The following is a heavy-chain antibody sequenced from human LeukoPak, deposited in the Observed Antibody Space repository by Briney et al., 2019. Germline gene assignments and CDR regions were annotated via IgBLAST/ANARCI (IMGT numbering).Heavy chain of an antibody. Sequence: GGSLRLSCAASGFTFSDFGMNWVRQAPGKGLEWVSSISAHSRYIYYADSVKGRFTISRDNAQSSLYLQMNSLRAEDSAVYYCARQYYDFWSGFYTVDYYFDYWGRGTLVTVSS. CDR3: ARQYYDFWSGFYTVDYYFDY. CDR2: ISAHSRYI. J-gene: IGHJ4*02. CDR1: GFTFSDFG. D-gene: IGHD3-3*01. V-gene: IGHV3-21*01.